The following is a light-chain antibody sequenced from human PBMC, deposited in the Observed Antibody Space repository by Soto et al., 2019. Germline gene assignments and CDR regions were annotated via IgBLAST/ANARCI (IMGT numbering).Light chain of an antibody. CDR3: QQSYTTASIT. CDR2: AAS. J-gene: IGKJ5*01. Sequence: DIQMTQSPSSLSASVGDRVTITCRASQSISRNLNWYQYKPGKAPKLLIYAASSLQNGVPSRFSGGGSVTEFTLSISSLQPEDFGTYYCQQSYTTASITFGQGTRLEIK. V-gene: IGKV1-39*01. CDR1: QSISRN.